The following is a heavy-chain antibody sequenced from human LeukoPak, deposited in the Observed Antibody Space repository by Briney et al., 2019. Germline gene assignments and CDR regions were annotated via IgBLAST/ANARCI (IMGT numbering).Heavy chain of an antibody. CDR1: GGSISNYY. J-gene: IGHJ4*02. CDR3: ARSVGATLFRFPVFDY. Sequence: SETLSLTCAVSGGSISNYYWTWIRQPPGKGLEWIGEINHSGSTNYNPSLKSRVTISVGTSKNQFSLKLSSVTAADTAVYYCARSVGATLFRFPVFDYWGQGTLVTVSS. D-gene: IGHD1-26*01. V-gene: IGHV4-34*01. CDR2: INHSGST.